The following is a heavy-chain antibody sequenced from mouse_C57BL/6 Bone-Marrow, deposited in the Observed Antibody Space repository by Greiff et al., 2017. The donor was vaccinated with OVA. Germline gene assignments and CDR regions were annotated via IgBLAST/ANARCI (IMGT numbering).Heavy chain of an antibody. CDR1: GYTFTSYW. CDR3: ARTCNEGFAY. V-gene: IGHV1-50*01. D-gene: IGHD6-5*01. J-gene: IGHJ3*01. CDR2: IDPSDSYT. Sequence: QVQLQQPGAELVKPGASVKLSCKASGYTFTSYWMQWVKQRPGQGLEWIGEIDPSDSYTNYNQKFKGKATVTVDTSSSTAYMQLSSLTSEDSAVYYCARTCNEGFAYWGQGTLVTVSA.